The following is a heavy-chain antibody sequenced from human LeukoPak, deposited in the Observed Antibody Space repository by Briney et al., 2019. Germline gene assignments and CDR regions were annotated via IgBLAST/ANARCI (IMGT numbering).Heavy chain of an antibody. CDR2: ITASGTAM. D-gene: IGHD1-26*01. V-gene: IGHV3-48*02. J-gene: IGHJ4*02. CDR1: GFTFSSYS. CDR3: ASSGSYGFDY. Sequence: GGSLRLSCAASGFTFSSYSMNWVRQAPGKGLEWVSHITASGTAMFYADSVKGRFTISRDNAKNSLYLQMNSLRDEDTAVYYCASSGSYGFDYWGQGTLVTVSS.